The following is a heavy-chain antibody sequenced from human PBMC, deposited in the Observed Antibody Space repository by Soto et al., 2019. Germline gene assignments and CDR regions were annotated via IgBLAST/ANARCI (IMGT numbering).Heavy chain of an antibody. D-gene: IGHD5-12*01. J-gene: IGHJ5*02. Sequence: QVQLQESGPGLVKPSGTLSLTCAVSSGSISSSNWWSWVRQPPGKGLEWIGEIYHRGSTNYNPSLKSRVTISVDKSKNQFSLKLSSVTAADTAVYYCARRVPWLRGGYNWFDPWGQGTLVTVSS. CDR2: IYHRGST. V-gene: IGHV4-4*02. CDR3: ARRVPWLRGGYNWFDP. CDR1: SGSISSSNW.